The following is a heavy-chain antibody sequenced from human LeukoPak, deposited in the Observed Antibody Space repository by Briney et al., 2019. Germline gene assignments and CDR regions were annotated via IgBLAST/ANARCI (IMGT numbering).Heavy chain of an antibody. D-gene: IGHD4-4*01. CDR3: ARTYSNADYFDY. V-gene: IGHV4-30-2*01. Sequence: SETLSLTCAVSGASISSGGYSWSWIRRPPGKGLEWIGYIYHSGSAYYNPSLKSRVTISVDRSKNQFSLNLTSVTAADAAVYYCARTYSNADYFDYWGQGTLVTVSS. CDR1: GASISSGGYS. J-gene: IGHJ4*02. CDR2: IYHSGSA.